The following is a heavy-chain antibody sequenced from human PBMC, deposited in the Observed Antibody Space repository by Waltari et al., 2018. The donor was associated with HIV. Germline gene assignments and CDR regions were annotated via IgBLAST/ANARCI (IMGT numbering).Heavy chain of an antibody. D-gene: IGHD2-15*01. CDR3: ARERCSGGSCYSFAY. CDR1: GFPFSSYR. V-gene: IGHV3-48*02. CDR2: ISSSSSTI. Sequence: EVQLVASGGVLVTPGGSLGLPCAASGFPFSSYRMNWVRQAPGKGLEWVSYISSSSSTIYYADSVKGRFTISRDNAKNSLYLQMNSLRDEDTAVYYCARERCSGGSCYSFAYWGQGTLVTVSS. J-gene: IGHJ4*02.